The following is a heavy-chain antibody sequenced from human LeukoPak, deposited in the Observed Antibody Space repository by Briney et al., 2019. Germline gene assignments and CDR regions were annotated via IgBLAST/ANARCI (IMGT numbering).Heavy chain of an antibody. CDR2: ISGSGDAT. V-gene: IGHV3-23*01. D-gene: IGHD2-2*01. CDR1: GFTFSSYA. J-gene: IGHJ4*02. CDR3: AKGVYANFFDY. Sequence: GGSLRLSCAASGFTFSSYAMSWVRQAPGKGLEWVSTISGSGDATYCADSVKGRFTISRDNSKNTLYLQMNSLRAEDTAVYYCAKGVYANFFDYWGQGTLVTVSS.